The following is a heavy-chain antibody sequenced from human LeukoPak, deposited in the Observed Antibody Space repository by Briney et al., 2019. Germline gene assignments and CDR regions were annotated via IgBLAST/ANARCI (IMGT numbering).Heavy chain of an antibody. V-gene: IGHV3-7*01. Sequence: GGSLRLSCVASGFPFSSYWMTWVRQAPGKGLEWVANIKQDGSKKSYVDSVKGRFTISRDNAKNSLYLQMNSLRAEDTAIYYCARHYDYWGQGTLVTVSS. CDR2: IKQDGSKK. D-gene: IGHD3-10*01. CDR3: ARHYDY. CDR1: GFPFSSYW. J-gene: IGHJ4*02.